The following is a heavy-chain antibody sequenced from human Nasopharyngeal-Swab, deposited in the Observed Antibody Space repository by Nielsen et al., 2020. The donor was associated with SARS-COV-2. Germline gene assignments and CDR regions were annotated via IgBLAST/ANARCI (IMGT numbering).Heavy chain of an antibody. J-gene: IGHJ4*02. CDR3: ARDPMTTVSRFDY. V-gene: IGHV3-33*01. D-gene: IGHD4-11*01. CDR2: IWYDRSNK. CDR1: GFTFSSYG. Sequence: GESLKISCAASGFTFSSYGMHWVRQAPGKGLEWVAVIWYDRSNKYYADSVKGRFTISRDNSKNTLYLQMNSLRAEDTAVYYCARDPMTTVSRFDYWGQGTLVTVSS.